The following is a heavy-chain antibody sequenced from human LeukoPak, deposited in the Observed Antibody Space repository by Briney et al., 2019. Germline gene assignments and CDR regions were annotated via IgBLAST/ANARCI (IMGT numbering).Heavy chain of an antibody. Sequence: KPSETLSLTCTVSGGSISSSSYYWGWIRQPPGKGLEWIGSIYYSGSTYYNPSLKSRVTISVDTSKNQFSLKLSSVTAADTAVYYCARTYYYDSSGYYPLYYFDYWGQGTLVTVSS. CDR2: IYYSGST. V-gene: IGHV4-39*01. J-gene: IGHJ4*02. CDR3: ARTYYYDSSGYYPLYYFDY. D-gene: IGHD3-22*01. CDR1: GGSISSSSYY.